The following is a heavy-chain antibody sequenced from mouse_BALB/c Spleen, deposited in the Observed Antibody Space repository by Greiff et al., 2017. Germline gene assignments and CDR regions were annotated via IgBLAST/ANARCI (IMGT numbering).Heavy chain of an antibody. J-gene: IGHJ2*01. D-gene: IGHD2-4*01. CDR1: GYNFTSYW. Sequence: QVQLQQPGAELVKPGTSVKLSCKASGYNFTSYWINWVKLRPGQGLEWIGDIYPGSGSTNYNEKFKSKATLTVYTSSSTAYMQLSSLASEDSALYYCARGITGYFDYWGQGTTLTVSS. CDR3: ARGITGYFDY. CDR2: IYPGSGST. V-gene: IGHV1-55*01.